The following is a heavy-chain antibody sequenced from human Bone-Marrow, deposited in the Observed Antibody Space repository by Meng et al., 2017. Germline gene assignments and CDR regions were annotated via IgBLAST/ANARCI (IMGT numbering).Heavy chain of an antibody. Sequence: LGGAGGDLVEPWGSLRLSCAASGFYFDNAWMSWVRQAPGKGLEWVGRIKSNTDGGTAEYAAPVTGRFTISRDDSKSTLYLQMSGLRIDDTGVYYCTWDDKAVSDYWGQGTLVTVSS. CDR3: TWDDKAVSDY. J-gene: IGHJ4*02. CDR1: GFYFDNAW. CDR2: IKSNTDGGTA. D-gene: IGHD1-26*01. V-gene: IGHV3-15*01.